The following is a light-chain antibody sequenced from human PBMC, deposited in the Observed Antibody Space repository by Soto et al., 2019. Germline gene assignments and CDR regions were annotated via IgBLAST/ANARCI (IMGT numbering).Light chain of an antibody. CDR3: QQDDSYPLT. J-gene: IGKJ4*01. Sequence: DVQMTQSPSTLSASVGDRVTITCRASQSINNLLAWYQQKPGKAPKFLIYDVSTLESGVPSRFSGSGSGTEFTLTISSLQPEDFATYDCQQDDSYPLTFGGGTRVESK. CDR1: QSINNL. V-gene: IGKV1-5*01. CDR2: DVS.